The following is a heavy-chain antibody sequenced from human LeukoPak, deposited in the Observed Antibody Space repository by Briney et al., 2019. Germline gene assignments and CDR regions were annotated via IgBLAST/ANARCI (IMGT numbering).Heavy chain of an antibody. CDR3: AKGGYSNGRYYYYYMDV. CDR1: GFIISTYW. Sequence: GGSLRLSCAASGFIISTYWIAWVRQAPGKGLEWVSGIRGSGSRTYYADFAKGRFTVSRDNYNNTLYLQMHSLRAEDTAVYYCAKGGYSNGRYYYYYMDVWGEGTTVTVSS. CDR2: IRGSGSRT. J-gene: IGHJ6*03. D-gene: IGHD5-18*01. V-gene: IGHV3-23*01.